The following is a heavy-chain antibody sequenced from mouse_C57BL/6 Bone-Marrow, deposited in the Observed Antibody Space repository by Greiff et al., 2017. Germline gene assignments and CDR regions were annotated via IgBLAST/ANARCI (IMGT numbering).Heavy chain of an antibody. CDR2: IRLKSDNYAT. CDR1: GFTFSNYW. V-gene: IGHV6-3*01. CDR3: TVGYYGSSFAWFAY. J-gene: IGHJ3*01. Sequence: EVKVEESGGGLVQPGGSMKLSCVASGFTFSNYWMNWVSQSPEKGLEWVAQIRLKSDNYATNYAESVKGRFTISRDDSKSSVYLQMNNLRAEDTGIYYCTVGYYGSSFAWFAYWGQGTLVTVSA. D-gene: IGHD1-1*01.